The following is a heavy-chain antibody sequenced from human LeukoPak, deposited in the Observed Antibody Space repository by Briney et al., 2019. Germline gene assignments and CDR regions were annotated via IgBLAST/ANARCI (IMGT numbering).Heavy chain of an antibody. Sequence: VSVKVSCKASEYTFTGYYMHWVRQAPGQGLEWMGWINPNSGGTNYAQKFQGRVTMTRDTSISTAYMELSRLRSDDTAVYYCARDFGVIVAGYMDVWGKGTTVTVSS. D-gene: IGHD2/OR15-2a*01. CDR2: INPNSGGT. CDR1: EYTFTGYY. J-gene: IGHJ6*03. CDR3: ARDFGVIVAGYMDV. V-gene: IGHV1-2*02.